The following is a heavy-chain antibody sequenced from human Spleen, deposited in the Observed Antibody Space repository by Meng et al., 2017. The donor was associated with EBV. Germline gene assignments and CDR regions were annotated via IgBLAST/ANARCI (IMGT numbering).Heavy chain of an antibody. Sequence: QGRRKGSGPGLGKPSGTRSLTCAVSGGSISSSKWWTWVRQPPGKGLEWIGDIHHSGSTNYNPSLKSRVTISVDKSKNQVSLKLNSVTAADTAVYYCATGISPAVPFDYWGQGTLVTVSS. V-gene: IGHV4-4*02. D-gene: IGHD6-13*01. CDR1: GGSISSSKW. CDR2: IHHSGST. CDR3: ATGISPAVPFDY. J-gene: IGHJ4*02.